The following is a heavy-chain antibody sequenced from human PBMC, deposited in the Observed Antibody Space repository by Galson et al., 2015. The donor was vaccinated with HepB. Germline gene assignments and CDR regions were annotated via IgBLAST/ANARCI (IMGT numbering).Heavy chain of an antibody. CDR3: AEGSGDYNY. J-gene: IGHJ4*02. D-gene: IGHD4-17*01. CDR1: GLTVSSNY. V-gene: IGHV3-53*01. CDR2: IYSGGRP. Sequence: SLRLSCAASGLTVSSNYMRRVRQAPGKGLEWISVIYSGGRPYYADSVKGRFTISRDNSKNTLYLQMPTMSAEDTAVYYCAEGSGDYNYWGQGTLVTVSS.